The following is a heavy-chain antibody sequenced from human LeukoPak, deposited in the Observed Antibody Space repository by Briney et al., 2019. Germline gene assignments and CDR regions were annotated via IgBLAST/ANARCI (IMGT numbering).Heavy chain of an antibody. J-gene: IGHJ4*02. D-gene: IGHD3-16*01. CDR1: GGSFSGYY. CDR3: ARCPHVHPRRGYYFDY. CDR2: INHSGST. V-gene: IGHV4-34*01. Sequence: SETLSLTCAVYGGSFSGYYWSWLRQPPGKGLEWIGEINHSGSTNYNPSLKSRVTISVNTSKNQFSLKLRSVTAADTAVYYCARCPHVHPRRGYYFDYWGQGTLVTVSS.